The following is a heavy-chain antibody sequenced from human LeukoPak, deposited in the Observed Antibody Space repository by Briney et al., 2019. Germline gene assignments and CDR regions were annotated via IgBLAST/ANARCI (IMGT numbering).Heavy chain of an antibody. D-gene: IGHD1-20*01. CDR1: GFSFSSYN. CDR2: ISGDGRNT. CDR3: VTYNWEYEADY. J-gene: IGHJ4*02. V-gene: IGHV3-74*01. Sequence: GGSLRLSCEASGFSFSSYNMYWVRQVPGKGLVWLSRISGDGRNTNYADSVRGRFTVSRDNAKNTLYLQMNNLRPEDTATYYCVTYNWEYEADYWGQGTLVTVSS.